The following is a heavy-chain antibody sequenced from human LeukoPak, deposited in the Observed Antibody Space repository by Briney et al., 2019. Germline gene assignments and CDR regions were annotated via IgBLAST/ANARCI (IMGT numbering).Heavy chain of an antibody. J-gene: IGHJ4*02. Sequence: NPSETLSLTCAVSGGSISSSNWWSWVRQPPGKGLEWIGEIYHSGSTNYNPSLKSRVTISVDKSKNQFSLKLSSVTAADTAVDYCAKDRDYGDLHREYYFDCWGQGTLVTVSS. CDR2: IYHSGST. D-gene: IGHD4-17*01. CDR3: AKDRDYGDLHREYYFDC. V-gene: IGHV4-4*02. CDR1: GGSISSSNW.